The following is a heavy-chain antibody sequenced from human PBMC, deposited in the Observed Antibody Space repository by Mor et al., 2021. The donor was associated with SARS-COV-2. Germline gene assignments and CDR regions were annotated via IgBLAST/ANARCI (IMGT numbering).Heavy chain of an antibody. CDR3: ARDQDGYSYVKVFDY. Sequence: YYADSVKGRFTISRDNAKNSLYLQMNSLRAEDTAVYYCARDQDGYSYVKVFDYWGQ. D-gene: IGHD5-18*01. V-gene: IGHV3-48*01. J-gene: IGHJ4*02.